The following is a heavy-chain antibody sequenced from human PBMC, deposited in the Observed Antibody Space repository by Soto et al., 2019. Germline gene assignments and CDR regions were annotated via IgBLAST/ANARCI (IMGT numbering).Heavy chain of an antibody. CDR3: TKLPGGSSYGWYYFDY. V-gene: IGHV3-23*01. Sequence: HPGGSLRLSCAASGFTSSNYAMSWVRQAPGKGLEWVSSISAGGGDTYYADSVKGRFTVSRDNSKNTLYLQMDSLRVEDTALYYCTKLPGGSSYGWYYFDYWGQGAQVTVSS. D-gene: IGHD5-18*01. J-gene: IGHJ4*02. CDR1: GFTSSNYA. CDR2: ISAGGGDT.